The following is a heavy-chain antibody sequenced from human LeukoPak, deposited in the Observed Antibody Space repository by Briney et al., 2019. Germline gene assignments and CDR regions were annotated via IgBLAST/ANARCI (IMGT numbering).Heavy chain of an antibody. CDR2: IHYSGST. CDR3: ARDVRRSSSSANSYYYYMDV. CDR1: GASFSPYY. V-gene: IGHV4-59*12. J-gene: IGHJ6*03. Sequence: SETLSLTCTVSGASFSPYYWSWVRQPPGKGLEWIVYIHYSGSTIYNPSLKSRVTMSVDTSKNHFSLNLDSVTAADTAVYYCARDVRRSSSSANSYYYYMDVWGKGTTVTVSS. D-gene: IGHD6-6*01.